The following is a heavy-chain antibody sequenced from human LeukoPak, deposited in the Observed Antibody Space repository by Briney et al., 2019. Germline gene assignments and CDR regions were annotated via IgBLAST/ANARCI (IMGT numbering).Heavy chain of an antibody. V-gene: IGHV3-23*01. CDR2: ISGSGGST. J-gene: IGHJ4*02. Sequence: PGGSLRLSCAASGFTFSSYAMSWVRQAPGKGLEWVSAISGSGGSTYYADSVKGRFTISRDNSKNTLYLQMNSLRAEDTAVYYCAKDLGFWSDDDIVVVPAAIAFDYWGQGTLVTVSS. D-gene: IGHD2-2*01. CDR1: GFTFSSYA. CDR3: AKDLGFWSDDDIVVVPAAIAFDY.